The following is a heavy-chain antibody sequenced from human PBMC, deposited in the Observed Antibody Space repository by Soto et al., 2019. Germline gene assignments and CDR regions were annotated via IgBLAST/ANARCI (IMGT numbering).Heavy chain of an antibody. D-gene: IGHD4-17*01. V-gene: IGHV3-30*18. CDR3: AKGRLRWEADAFDI. CDR1: GFTFSSYG. J-gene: IGHJ3*02. CDR2: ISYDGSNK. Sequence: GGSLRLSCAASGFTFSSYGMHWVRQAPGKGLEWVAVISYDGSNKYYADSVKGRFTISRDNSKNTLYLQMNSLRAEDTAVYYCAKGRLRWEADAFDIWGQGTMVTVSS.